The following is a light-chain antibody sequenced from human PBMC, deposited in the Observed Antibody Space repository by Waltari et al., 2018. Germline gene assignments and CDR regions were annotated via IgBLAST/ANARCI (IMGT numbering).Light chain of an antibody. CDR2: DAS. Sequence: DIQMTQSPSSLSASVGDRVTITCQASQDISNYLNWYQQKPGKAPKLLIYDASNLETGVPSRFSGSGSGTDFTFTISSLQPEVIATYYCQQYDNLPLTFGVGTKVEIK. CDR1: QDISNY. V-gene: IGKV1-33*01. CDR3: QQYDNLPLT. J-gene: IGKJ4*01.